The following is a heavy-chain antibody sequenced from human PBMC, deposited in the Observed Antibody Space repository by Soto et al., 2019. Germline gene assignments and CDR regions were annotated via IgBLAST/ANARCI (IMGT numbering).Heavy chain of an antibody. V-gene: IGHV3-74*01. CDR3: ARGGRGGYYKDA. J-gene: IGHJ6*03. D-gene: IGHD3-10*01. Sequence: GGSLRLSCAASGFNFRNYAMSWVRQAPGKGLEWVSRIKSDGSITNYADCVKGRFTISRDNAKNTVYVEMNSLRAEDTAVYYCARGGRGGYYKDAWGKGTTVTVSS. CDR1: GFNFRNYA. CDR2: IKSDGSIT.